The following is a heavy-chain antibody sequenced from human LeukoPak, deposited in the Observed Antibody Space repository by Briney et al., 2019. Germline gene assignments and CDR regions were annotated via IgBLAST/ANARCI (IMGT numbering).Heavy chain of an antibody. CDR2: IIPIFGTA. V-gene: IGHV1-69*01. CDR1: GGTFSSYA. CDR3: ARGGYSNYPRWDY. J-gene: IGHJ4*02. D-gene: IGHD4-11*01. Sequence: SVQVSCKASGGTFSSYAISWVRQAPGQGLAWMGGIIPIFGTANYAQKFQGRVTITADESTSTAYMELSSLRSEDTAVYYCARGGYSNYPRWDYWGQGTLVTVSS.